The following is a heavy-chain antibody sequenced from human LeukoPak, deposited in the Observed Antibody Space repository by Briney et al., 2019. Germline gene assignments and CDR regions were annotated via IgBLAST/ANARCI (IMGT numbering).Heavy chain of an antibody. V-gene: IGHV7-4-1*02. CDR3: ARDNRHSSSWYSWWFDP. CDR2: INTNTGNP. Sequence: GASVKVSCKASGYTFTSYAMNWVRQAPGQGLEWMGWINTNTGNPTYAQGFTGRFVFSLDTSVSTAYLQISSLKAEDTAVYYCARDNRHSSSWYSWWFDPWGQGTLVTVSS. CDR1: GYTFTSYA. J-gene: IGHJ5*02. D-gene: IGHD6-13*01.